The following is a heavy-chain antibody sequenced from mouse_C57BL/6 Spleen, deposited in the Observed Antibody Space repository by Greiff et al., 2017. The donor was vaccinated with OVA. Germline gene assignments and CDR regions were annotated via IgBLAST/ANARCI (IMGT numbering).Heavy chain of an antibody. Sequence: QVQLQRSGPELVKPGASVKISCKASGYAFSSSWMNWVKQRPGKGLEWIGRIYPGDGDTNYNGKFKGKATLTADKSSSTAYMQLSSLTSEDSAVYVCARSWDWYFDVWGTGTTVTVSS. CDR3: ARSWDWYFDV. CDR1: GYAFSSSW. J-gene: IGHJ1*03. V-gene: IGHV1-82*01. CDR2: IYPGDGDT.